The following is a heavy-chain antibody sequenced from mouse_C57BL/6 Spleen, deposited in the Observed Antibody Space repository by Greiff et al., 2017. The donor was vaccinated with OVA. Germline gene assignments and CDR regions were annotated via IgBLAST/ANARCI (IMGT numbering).Heavy chain of an antibody. CDR3: ARGAY. J-gene: IGHJ3*01. CDR2: ISSGSSTI. V-gene: IGHV5-17*01. CDR1: GFTFSDYG. Sequence: EVRLVEPGGGLVKPGGSLKLSCAASGFTFSDYGIHWVRQAPEKGLEWVAYISSGSSTIYYADTVKGRFTISRDNAKNTLFLQMTSLRSEDTAMYYCARGAYWGQGALVTVSA.